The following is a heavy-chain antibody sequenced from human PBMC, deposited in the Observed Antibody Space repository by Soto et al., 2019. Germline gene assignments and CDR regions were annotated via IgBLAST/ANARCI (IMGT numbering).Heavy chain of an antibody. CDR3: AKGSLGPVGYYYYMDV. V-gene: IGHV3-23*01. D-gene: IGHD2-2*01. Sequence: PGGSLRLSCAASGFTFSSYAMSWVRQAPGKGLEWVSAISGSGGSTYYADSVKGRFTISRDNSKNTLYLQMNSLRAEDTAVYYCAKGSLGPVGYYYYMDVWGKGTTVTVSS. CDR1: GFTFSSYA. CDR2: ISGSGGST. J-gene: IGHJ6*03.